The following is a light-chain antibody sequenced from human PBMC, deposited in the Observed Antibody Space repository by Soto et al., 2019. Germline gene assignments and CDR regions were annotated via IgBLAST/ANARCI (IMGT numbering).Light chain of an antibody. Sequence: EIVLTQSPATLSLSPRERATLSCRASQSVGTFFAWYQQKPGQAPRLLIYDASNRATGIPARFSGSGSGTDFTLTISSLEPEDFAVYYCQQCYNWPQWTFGQGTKVEIK. CDR1: QSVGTF. J-gene: IGKJ1*01. V-gene: IGKV3-11*01. CDR2: DAS. CDR3: QQCYNWPQWT.